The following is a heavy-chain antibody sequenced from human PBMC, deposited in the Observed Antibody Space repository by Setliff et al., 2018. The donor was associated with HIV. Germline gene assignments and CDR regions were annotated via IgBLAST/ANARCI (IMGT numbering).Heavy chain of an antibody. D-gene: IGHD6-19*01. CDR1: GYSISSGYY. J-gene: IGHJ4*02. Sequence: SETLSLTCAVFGYSISSGYYWGWIRQPPGKGLEWIGSLYHSGSTYYNPSLKSRVTISVDTSKNQFSLKLSCLTAADTAVYYCARGHSGGWYDYYFDYWGQGTLVTVSS. CDR2: LYHSGST. CDR3: ARGHSGGWYDYYFDY. V-gene: IGHV4-38-2*01.